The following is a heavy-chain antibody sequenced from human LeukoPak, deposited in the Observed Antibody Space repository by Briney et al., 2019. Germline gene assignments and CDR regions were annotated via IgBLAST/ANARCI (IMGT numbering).Heavy chain of an antibody. Sequence: PGGSLRLSCAASGFTFSSYSMNWVRQAPGKGLEWVSYITTSSGTIYYADSVKGRFTISRDNAKHSLYLQMNSLRDEDTAVYYCARTLTGMAVAGPKGFDYWGQGSLVTVSS. CDR1: GFTFSSYS. J-gene: IGHJ4*02. V-gene: IGHV3-48*02. CDR2: ITTSSGTI. CDR3: ARTLTGMAVAGPKGFDY. D-gene: IGHD6-19*01.